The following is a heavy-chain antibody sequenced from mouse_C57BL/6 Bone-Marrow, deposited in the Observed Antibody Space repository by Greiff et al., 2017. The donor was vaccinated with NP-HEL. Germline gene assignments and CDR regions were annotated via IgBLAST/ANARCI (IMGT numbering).Heavy chain of an antibody. CDR1: GYTFTSYW. D-gene: IGHD1-1*01. Sequence: VQLQQPGAELVKPGASVKMSCKASGYTFTSYWLTWVKQRPGQGLEWIGDIYPGSGSTNYNEKFTSKATLTVDTSSSTAYMQLSSLTSEDSAVYYCARAPYGHWYFDVWGTGTTVTVSS. CDR2: IYPGSGST. V-gene: IGHV1-55*01. CDR3: ARAPYGHWYFDV. J-gene: IGHJ1*03.